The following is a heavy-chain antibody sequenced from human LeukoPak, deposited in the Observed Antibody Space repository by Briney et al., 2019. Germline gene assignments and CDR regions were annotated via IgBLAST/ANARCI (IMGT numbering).Heavy chain of an antibody. D-gene: IGHD5-18*01. CDR3: ARCDTAMASFDY. CDR2: IYYSGST. CDR1: GGSISGYY. J-gene: IGHJ4*02. V-gene: IGHV4-39*01. Sequence: SETLSLTCAVYGGSISGYYWGWIRQPPGKGLEWIGSIYYSGSTYYNPSLKSRVTISVDTSKNQFSLKLSSVTAADTAVYYCARCDTAMASFDYWGQGTLVTVSS.